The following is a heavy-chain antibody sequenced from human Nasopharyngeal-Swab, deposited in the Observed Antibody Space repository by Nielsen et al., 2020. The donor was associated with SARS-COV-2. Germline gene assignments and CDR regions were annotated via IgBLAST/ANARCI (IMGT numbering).Heavy chain of an antibody. V-gene: IGHV5-51*01. CDR2: IYPGDSDT. Sequence: VRQMPGKGLEWMGIIYPGDSDTRYSPSFQGQVTISADKSISTAYLQWSSLKASDTAMYYYARLVGYCSSTSCYTGWFDPWGQGTRVTVSS. CDR3: ARLVGYCSSTSCYTGWFDP. J-gene: IGHJ5*02. D-gene: IGHD2-2*02.